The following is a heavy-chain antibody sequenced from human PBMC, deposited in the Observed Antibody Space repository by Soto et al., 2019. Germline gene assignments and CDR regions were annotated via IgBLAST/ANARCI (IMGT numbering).Heavy chain of an antibody. J-gene: IGHJ5*02. CDR1: GGSVSSGSYY. D-gene: IGHD4-17*01. CDR3: ARGVTTVTTAWFDP. CDR2: IYYSGST. Sequence: QVQLQESGPGLVKPSETLSLTCTVSGGSVSSGSYYWSWIRQPPGKGLEWIGYIYYSGSTNYNPALKSRVTISVDTSKNQCSLKLSSVTAADTAVYYCARGVTTVTTAWFDPWGQGTLVTVSS. V-gene: IGHV4-61*01.